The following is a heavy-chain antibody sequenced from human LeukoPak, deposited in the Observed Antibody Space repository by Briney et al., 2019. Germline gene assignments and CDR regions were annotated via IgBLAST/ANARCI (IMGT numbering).Heavy chain of an antibody. Sequence: SETLSLTCTVSGGSISSYYWSWLRQPAGKGLEWIGRIYTSGSTNYNPSLKSRVTMSVDTSKNQFSLKRSSVTAADTAVYYCARVGLQQQLVDWGQGTLVTVSS. D-gene: IGHD6-13*01. V-gene: IGHV4-4*07. CDR2: IYTSGST. CDR1: GGSISSYY. CDR3: ARVGLQQQLVD. J-gene: IGHJ4*02.